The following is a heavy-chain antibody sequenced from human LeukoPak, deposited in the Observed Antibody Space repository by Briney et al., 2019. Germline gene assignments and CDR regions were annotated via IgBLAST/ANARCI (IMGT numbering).Heavy chain of an antibody. CDR1: GFTVSSNY. D-gene: IGHD6-19*01. CDR3: AREPFIAVAGTGAFDI. CDR2: IYSGGST. J-gene: IGHJ3*02. Sequence: PGGSLRLSCAASGFTVSSNYMSWVRQAPGKGLEWVSVIYSGGSTYYADSVKGRFTISRDNAKNTLYLQMNSLRAEDTAVYYCAREPFIAVAGTGAFDIWGQGTMVTVSS. V-gene: IGHV3-53*01.